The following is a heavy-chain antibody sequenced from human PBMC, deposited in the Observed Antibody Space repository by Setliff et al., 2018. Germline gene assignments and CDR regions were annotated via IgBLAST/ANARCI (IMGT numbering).Heavy chain of an antibody. CDR2: IKQDESEK. J-gene: IGHJ4*02. CDR3: ARDRGWWCFDN. CDR1: GFTFTNYW. V-gene: IGHV3-7*01. D-gene: IGHD2-21*01. Sequence: PGGSLRLSCAASGFTFTNYWINWVRQAPGKGLEWVANIKQDESEKHYVGSVKGRFTISRDNARNSVYLQMNSLRAEDAAVYYCARDRGWWCFDNWGQGTLVTVSS.